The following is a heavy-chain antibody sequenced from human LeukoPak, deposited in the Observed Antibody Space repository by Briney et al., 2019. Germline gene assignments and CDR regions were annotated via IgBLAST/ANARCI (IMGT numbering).Heavy chain of an antibody. CDR1: GFAFSSFA. CDR3: TKELHVAVAVADYYYFYMDA. CDR2: INPGGNTT. J-gene: IGHJ6*03. Sequence: PGGSLRLSCAASGFAFSSFAMGWVRQSPGKGLEWPSTINPGGNTTFYADSVKGRFTISRDNSKNTLHLHMDSLRPDDTAIYYCTKELHVAVAVADYYYFYMDAWGRGTAVSVSS. D-gene: IGHD6-19*01. V-gene: IGHV3-23*01.